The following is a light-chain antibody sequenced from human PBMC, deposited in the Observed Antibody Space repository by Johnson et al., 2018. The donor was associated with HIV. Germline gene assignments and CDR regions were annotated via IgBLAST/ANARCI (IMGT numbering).Light chain of an antibody. CDR2: KAS. Sequence: VLTQPPSVSVSLGQMARITCSGEALPKKYAYWYQQKPGQFPVLVIYKASERPSWIPERFSGSSSGTIVTLTISGVQAEDEADYYCLSADSSGTPPDVFGTGTKVTVL. CDR1: ALPKKY. J-gene: IGLJ1*01. V-gene: IGLV3-16*01. CDR3: LSADSSGTPPDV.